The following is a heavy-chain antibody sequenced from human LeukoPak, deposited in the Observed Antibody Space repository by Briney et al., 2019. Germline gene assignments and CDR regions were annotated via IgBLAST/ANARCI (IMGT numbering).Heavy chain of an antibody. CDR1: VYTSTSYY. V-gene: IGHV1-2*02. J-gene: IGHJ5*02. CDR3: AREHAILCTNRVCHICWFDP. Sequence: GASVTVSFKAFVYTSTSYYMTCVPHAPGQGLEWMGWINPNSGGTNYAQKFQGRVTMTRDTSISTAYMELSRLRSDDTAVYYCAREHAILCTNRVCHICWFDPWGQGTLVTVSS. CDR2: INPNSGGT. D-gene: IGHD2-8*01.